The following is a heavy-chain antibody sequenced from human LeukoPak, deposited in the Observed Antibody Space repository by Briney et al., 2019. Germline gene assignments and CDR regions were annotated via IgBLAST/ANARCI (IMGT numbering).Heavy chain of an antibody. D-gene: IGHD3-22*01. CDR3: AKGCSYDSSGFDWCFDY. J-gene: IGHJ4*02. V-gene: IGHV3-23*01. CDR2: ISGSGGST. CDR1: GFTFSSYA. Sequence: GGSLRLSCAASGFTFSSYAMSWVRQAPGKGLEWVSAISGSGGSTYYADSVKGRFTISRDNSKNTLYLQMNSLRAEDTAVYYCAKGCSYDSSGFDWCFDYWGQGTLVTVSS.